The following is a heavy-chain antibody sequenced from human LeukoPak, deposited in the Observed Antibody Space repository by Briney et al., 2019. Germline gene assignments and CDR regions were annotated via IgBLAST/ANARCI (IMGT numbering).Heavy chain of an antibody. V-gene: IGHV3-48*03. CDR1: GFTFSSYE. J-gene: IGHJ4*02. CDR2: MSGSGSTI. Sequence: GGSLRLSCAASGFTFSSYEMHWVRQAPGKGLQWVSYMSGSGSTIYYADSVKGRFTISRDNAKNSLYLQMNSLRSDDTAVYYCARADILTAYYTLDFWGQGTLVTVSS. CDR3: ARADILTAYYTLDF. D-gene: IGHD3-9*01.